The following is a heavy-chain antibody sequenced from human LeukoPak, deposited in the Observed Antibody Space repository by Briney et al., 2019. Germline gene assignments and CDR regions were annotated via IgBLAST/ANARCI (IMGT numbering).Heavy chain of an antibody. D-gene: IGHD6-13*01. Sequence: ASVKVSCKASGYTFTSYGISWVRQAPGQGLEWMGWISAYNGNTNYAQKLQGRVTMSTDTFTSTAYMELRSLRSDDTAVYYCARAEAAAGKDYWGQGTLVAVSS. V-gene: IGHV1-18*01. J-gene: IGHJ4*02. CDR1: GYTFTSYG. CDR2: ISAYNGNT. CDR3: ARAEAAAGKDY.